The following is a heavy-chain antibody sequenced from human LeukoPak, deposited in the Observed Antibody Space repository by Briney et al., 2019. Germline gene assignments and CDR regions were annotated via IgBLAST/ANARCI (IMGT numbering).Heavy chain of an antibody. CDR3: ARESGKFDY. CDR1: GLTISGFA. V-gene: IGHV3-43*02. J-gene: IGHJ4*02. CDR2: ISGDGVST. Sequence: GGSLRLSCVVSGLTISGFAMHWIRQAPGKGLEWVSLISGDGVSTFYADSVKGRFSISRDNSKNSLSLEMNSLRTEDTAMYYCARESGKFDYWGQGTLVAVSS.